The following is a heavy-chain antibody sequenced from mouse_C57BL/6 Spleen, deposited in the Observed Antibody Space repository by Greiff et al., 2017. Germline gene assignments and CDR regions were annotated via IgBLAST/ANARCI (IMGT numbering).Heavy chain of an antibody. CDR2: INPNNGGT. J-gene: IGHJ2*01. CDR1: GYTFTDYN. Sequence: EVQLQQSGPELVKPGASVQIPCKASGYTFTDYNMDWVKQSHGKSLEWIGDINPNNGGTIYNQKFKGKATLTVDKSSSTAYMELRSLTSEDTAVYYCARENWYYFDYWGQGTTLTVSS. V-gene: IGHV1-18*01. CDR3: ARENWYYFDY.